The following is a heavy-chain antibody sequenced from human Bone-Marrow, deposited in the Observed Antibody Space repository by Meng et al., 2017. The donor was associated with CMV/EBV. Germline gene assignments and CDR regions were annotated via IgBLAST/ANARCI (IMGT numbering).Heavy chain of an antibody. CDR3: AKDGRITSAGTSWFYP. V-gene: IGHV3-30*02. J-gene: IGHJ5*02. CDR2: IRYDGSDK. Sequence: GGSLRLSCAASGFTFSSYGMHWVRQAPGKGLEWVAFIRYDGSDKYYGDSVKGRFTISRDYSKNTLYLQMDSLRAEDTALYYCAKDGRITSAGTSWFYPWGQGTLVADSS. CDR1: GFTFSSYG. D-gene: IGHD6-13*01.